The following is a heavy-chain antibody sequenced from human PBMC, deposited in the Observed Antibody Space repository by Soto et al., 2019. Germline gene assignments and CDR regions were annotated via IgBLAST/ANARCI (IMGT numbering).Heavy chain of an antibody. D-gene: IGHD3-22*01. Sequence: ASVKVSSKASRYTFTSNASSWLRQAPGQGLEWMGLINANNGNTNYAQKFQGRVTMTRDTTTNTAYMELRNLRSDDTAVYYCARGPTDYYDNSANYFLDYWGQGTLVTVSS. V-gene: IGHV1-18*01. CDR3: ARGPTDYYDNSANYFLDY. CDR2: INANNGNT. CDR1: RYTFTSNA. J-gene: IGHJ4*02.